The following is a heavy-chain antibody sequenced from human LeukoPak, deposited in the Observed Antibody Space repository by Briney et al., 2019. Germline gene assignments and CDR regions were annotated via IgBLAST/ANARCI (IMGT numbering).Heavy chain of an antibody. CDR2: INPNSGGT. V-gene: IGHV1-2*02. J-gene: IGHJ5*02. D-gene: IGHD3-10*01. CDR1: GGTFTGYY. CDR3: ARIWFGELLSPCCWFDP. Sequence: ASVKVSCKASGGTFTGYYMHWVRQAPGQGLEWMGWINPNSGGTNYAQKFQGRVTMTRDTSISTAYMELSRLRSDDTAVYCCARIWFGELLSPCCWFDPWGQGTLVTVSS.